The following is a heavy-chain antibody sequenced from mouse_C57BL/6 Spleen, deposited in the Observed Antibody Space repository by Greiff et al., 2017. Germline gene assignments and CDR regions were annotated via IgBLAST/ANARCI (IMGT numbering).Heavy chain of an antibody. Sequence: QVQLQQSGPELVKPGASVKISCKASGYAFSSSWMTWVKQRPGKGLEWIGRIYPGDGDTNYNGKFKGKATLTADKSSSTAYMQLSSLTSEDSAVYVCARWGYGSNSYYFDYWGQGTTLTVSS. J-gene: IGHJ2*01. CDR2: IYPGDGDT. CDR3: ARWGYGSNSYYFDY. V-gene: IGHV1-82*01. CDR1: GYAFSSSW. D-gene: IGHD1-1*01.